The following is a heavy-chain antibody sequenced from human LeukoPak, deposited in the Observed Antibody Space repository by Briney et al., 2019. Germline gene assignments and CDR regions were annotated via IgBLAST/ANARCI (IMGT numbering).Heavy chain of an antibody. V-gene: IGHV3-21*01. J-gene: IGHJ4*02. CDR2: ISSSSSYI. CDR3: ATYDSSGYSFDY. D-gene: IGHD3-22*01. CDR1: GFTFSSYS. Sequence: GGSLRLSCAASGFTFSSYSMNWVRQAPGKGLEWVSSISSSSSYIYYADSVKGRFTISRDNAKNSPYLQMNSLRAEDTAVYYCATYDSSGYSFDYWGQGTLVTVSS.